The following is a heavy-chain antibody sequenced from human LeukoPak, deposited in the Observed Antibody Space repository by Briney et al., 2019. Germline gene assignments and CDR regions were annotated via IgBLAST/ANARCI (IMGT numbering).Heavy chain of an antibody. CDR3: ARDPGEDYFDY. Sequence: ASVKVSCKASGYIFTSYFIHWVRQAPGQGLEWMGWVNPNSGATNCAQKFQGRVTMTGDTSISTAYMELRRLRSDDTAVYYCARDPGEDYFDYWGQGTLVTVSS. D-gene: IGHD3-10*01. CDR2: VNPNSGAT. J-gene: IGHJ4*02. CDR1: GYIFTSYF. V-gene: IGHV1-2*02.